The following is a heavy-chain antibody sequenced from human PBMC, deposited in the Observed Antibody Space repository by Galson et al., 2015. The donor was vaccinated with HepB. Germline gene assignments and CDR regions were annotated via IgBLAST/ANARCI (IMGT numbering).Heavy chain of an antibody. V-gene: IGHV1-18*01. J-gene: IGHJ2*01. Sequence: SVKVSCKASGYVFTDYGISWVRQAPGQGLEWMGWINTYNYKTNYAQNLQGRVTPTIDKSTTTAFLELLSLRSDDTAVYYCARALDYVWGNFRQGYFDPWGRGTLVTVSS. CDR1: GYVFTDYG. CDR2: INTYNYKT. D-gene: IGHD3-16*01. CDR3: ARALDYVWGNFRQGYFDP.